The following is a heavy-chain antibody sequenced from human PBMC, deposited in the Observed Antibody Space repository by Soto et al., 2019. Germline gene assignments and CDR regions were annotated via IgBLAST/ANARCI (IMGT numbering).Heavy chain of an antibody. J-gene: IGHJ5*02. CDR1: GFTFSSYS. CDR2: ISSSSSTI. CDR3: ARDLRAVAGTGAFDWFDP. Sequence: GGSLRLSXAASGFTFSSYSMNWVCQAPGKGLEWVSYISSSSSTIYYADSVKGRFTISRDNAKNSLYLQMNSLRDEDTAVYYCARDLRAVAGTGAFDWFDPWGQGTLVTSPQ. D-gene: IGHD6-19*01. V-gene: IGHV3-48*02.